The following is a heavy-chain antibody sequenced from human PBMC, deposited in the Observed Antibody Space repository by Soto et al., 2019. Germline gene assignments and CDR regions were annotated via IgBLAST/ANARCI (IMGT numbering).Heavy chain of an antibody. V-gene: IGHV4-39*01. CDR2: IYYSGST. J-gene: IGHJ6*03. CDR1: GGSISSSSYY. CDR3: ARLIGSSSWFPYYYYMDF. Sequence: SETLSLTCTVSGGSISSSSYYWGWIRQPPGKGLEWIGSIYYSGSTYYNPSLKSRVTISVDTSKNQFSLKLSSVTAADTAVFYCARLIGSSSWFPYYYYMDFWGKRTTVTVSS. D-gene: IGHD6-13*01.